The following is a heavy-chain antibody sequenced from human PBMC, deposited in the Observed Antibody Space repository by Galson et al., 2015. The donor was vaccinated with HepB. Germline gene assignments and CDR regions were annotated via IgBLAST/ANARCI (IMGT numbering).Heavy chain of an antibody. V-gene: IGHV1-69*13. CDR2: IIPIFGTA. D-gene: IGHD6-13*01. CDR3: GSARIAAAGTLDHSPPAGNYYYGMDV. CDR1: GGTFSSYA. Sequence: SVKVSCKASGGTFSSYAISWVRQAPGQGLEWMGGIIPIFGTANYAQKFQGRATITADESTSTAYMELSSLRSEDTAVYYCGSARIAAAGTLDHSPPAGNYYYGMDVWGQGTTVTVSS. J-gene: IGHJ6*02.